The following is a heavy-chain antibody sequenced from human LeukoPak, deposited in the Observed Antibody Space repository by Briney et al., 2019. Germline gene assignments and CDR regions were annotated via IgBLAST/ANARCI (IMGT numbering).Heavy chain of an antibody. CDR3: ARVWNPQMYSGSFPNWFDP. CDR2: IYYSGST. Sequence: PSETLSLTCTVSGGSISSYYWSWIRQPPGKGLEWIGYIYYSGSTNYNPSLKSRVTISVDTSKNQFSLKLSSVTAADTAVYYSARVWNPQMYSGSFPNWFDPWGQGTLVTVSS. V-gene: IGHV4-59*01. D-gene: IGHD1-26*01. CDR1: GGSISSYY. J-gene: IGHJ5*02.